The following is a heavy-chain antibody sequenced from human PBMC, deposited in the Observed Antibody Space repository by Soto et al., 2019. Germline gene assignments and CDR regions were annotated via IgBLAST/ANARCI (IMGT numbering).Heavy chain of an antibody. CDR1: GYTLTTYG. J-gene: IGHJ4*02. CDR3: ARGTYFDY. CDR2: ISAYNDHT. V-gene: IGHV1-18*01. Sequence: QVQLVQSGAEVKKPGASVKDSCKAAGYTLTTYGVSWVRQAPGQGLEWVGWISAYNDHTNYAQKFQGRVTMTTDTSTSTAYMELRSLRSDDTAVYYCARGTYFDYWGQGTLVTVSS. D-gene: IGHD1-1*01.